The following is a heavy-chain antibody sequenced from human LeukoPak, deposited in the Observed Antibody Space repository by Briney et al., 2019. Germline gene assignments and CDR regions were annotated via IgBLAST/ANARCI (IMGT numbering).Heavy chain of an antibody. J-gene: IGHJ3*02. V-gene: IGHV4-59*01. CDR2: IYYSGS. Sequence: PSETLSLTRTVSGGSINNYYWSWIRQPPGKGLEWIGYIYYSGSNYNPSLKSRVTISVDTSKYHFSLRLRSVTAADTAVYYCARDSVPLGAFDIWGQGTMVTVSS. CDR3: ARDSVPLGAFDI. CDR1: GGSINNYY.